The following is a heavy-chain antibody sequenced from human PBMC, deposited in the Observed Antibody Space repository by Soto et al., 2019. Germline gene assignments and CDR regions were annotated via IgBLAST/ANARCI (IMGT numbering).Heavy chain of an antibody. Sequence: GSLRLSCAASGFTFDDYAMHWVRQAPGKGPEWVSLISWDGGSTYYADSVKGRFTISRDNSKNSLYLQMNSLRAEDTALYYCAKDYGGSGSYYNWFDPWGQGTLVTVSS. J-gene: IGHJ5*02. D-gene: IGHD3-10*01. CDR1: GFTFDDYA. CDR3: AKDYGGSGSYYNWFDP. CDR2: ISWDGGST. V-gene: IGHV3-43D*03.